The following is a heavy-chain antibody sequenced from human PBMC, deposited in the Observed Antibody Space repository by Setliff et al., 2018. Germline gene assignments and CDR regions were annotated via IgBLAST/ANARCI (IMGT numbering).Heavy chain of an antibody. CDR3: AKTPPTDWYFDL. J-gene: IGHJ2*01. CDR2: IWYDGSNK. V-gene: IGHV3-30*02. Sequence: GGSLRLSCAASGLSLSNYAMHWVRQAPDKGLEWVAAIWYDGSNKFYADSVKGRFTISRDTSKNTLGLEMSSLRVEDTAVYYCAKTPPTDWYFDLWGRGTLVTVSS. D-gene: IGHD2-15*01. CDR1: GLSLSNYA.